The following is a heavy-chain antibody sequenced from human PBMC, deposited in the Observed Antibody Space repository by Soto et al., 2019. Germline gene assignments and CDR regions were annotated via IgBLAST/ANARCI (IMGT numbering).Heavy chain of an antibody. J-gene: IGHJ5*02. CDR3: ARGTARGYCSGGSCSPP. V-gene: IGHV3-21*01. CDR2: ISSSSSYI. Sequence: EVQLVESGGGLVKPGGSLRLSCAASGFTFSSYSMNWVRQAPGKGLEWVSSISSSSSYIYYADSVKGRFTISRDNPKNSLYLQMNSLRAEDTAVYYCARGTARGYCSGGSCSPPWGQGTLFTVAS. D-gene: IGHD2-15*01. CDR1: GFTFSSYS.